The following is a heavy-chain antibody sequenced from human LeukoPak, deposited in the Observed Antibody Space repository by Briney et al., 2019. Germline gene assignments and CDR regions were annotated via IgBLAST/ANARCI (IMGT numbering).Heavy chain of an antibody. V-gene: IGHV3-23*01. D-gene: IGHD2-8*01. CDR1: GFTFSDYY. CDR3: AFPEVYAGPVRFDY. Sequence: GGSLRLSCAASGFTFSDYYMSWIRQAPGKGLEWVSAISGSGGSTYYADSVKGRFTISRDNSKNTLYLQMNSLRAEDTAVYYCAFPEVYAGPVRFDYWGQGTLVTVSS. J-gene: IGHJ4*02. CDR2: ISGSGGST.